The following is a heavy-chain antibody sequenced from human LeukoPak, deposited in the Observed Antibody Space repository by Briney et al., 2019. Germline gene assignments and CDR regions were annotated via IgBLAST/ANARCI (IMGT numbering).Heavy chain of an antibody. D-gene: IGHD3-22*01. V-gene: IGHV1-8*01. J-gene: IGHJ3*02. Sequence: ASVKVSCKASGYTFTSYDINLVRQATGQGLEWMGWMNPNSGNTGYAQKFQGRVTMTRNTSISTAYMELSSLRSEDTAVYYCARTYYYDSSGYYLDAFDIWGQGTMVTVSS. CDR1: GYTFTSYD. CDR2: MNPNSGNT. CDR3: ARTYYYDSSGYYLDAFDI.